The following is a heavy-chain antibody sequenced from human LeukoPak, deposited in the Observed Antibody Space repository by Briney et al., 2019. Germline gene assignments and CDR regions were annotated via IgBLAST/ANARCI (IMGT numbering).Heavy chain of an antibody. Sequence: GRSLRLSCAASGFTFSSYAMTWVRQAPGKGLEWVSAISGSGGSTYYADSVKGRFTISRDNSKNTLFLQMNSLRAEDTAVYYCAKRRGLELLYYYYMDVWGKGTTVTVSS. D-gene: IGHD1-7*01. CDR2: ISGSGGST. V-gene: IGHV3-23*01. CDR3: AKRRGLELLYYYYMDV. J-gene: IGHJ6*03. CDR1: GFTFSSYA.